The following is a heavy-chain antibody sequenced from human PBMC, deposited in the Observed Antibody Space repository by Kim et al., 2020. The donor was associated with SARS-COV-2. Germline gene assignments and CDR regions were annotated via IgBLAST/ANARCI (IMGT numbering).Heavy chain of an antibody. Sequence: SETLSLTCTVSGGSISSGGYYWSWIRQHPGKGLEWIGSTYYSGSTYYNPSLKSRVTISVDTSKNQFSLKLSSVTAADTAVYYCARVLGAITIFGVVIVNWFDPWGQGTLVTVSS. CDR1: GGSISSGGYY. CDR3: ARVLGAITIFGVVIVNWFDP. V-gene: IGHV4-31*03. CDR2: TYYSGST. J-gene: IGHJ5*02. D-gene: IGHD3-3*01.